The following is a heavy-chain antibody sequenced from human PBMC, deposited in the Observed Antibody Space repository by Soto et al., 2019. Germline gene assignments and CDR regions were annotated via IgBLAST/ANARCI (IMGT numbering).Heavy chain of an antibody. CDR1: GYTFTSYA. J-gene: IGHJ6*02. Sequence: QVQLVQSGAEVKKPGASVKVSCKASGYTFTSYAMHWVRQAPGQRLEWMGWINAGNGNTKYSQKFQGRVTITRDTSASTAYMELSSLRSEDTAVYYCARESLNRACSSTPCGYYYGMDVWGQGTTVTVSS. CDR3: ARESLNRACSSTPCGYYYGMDV. CDR2: INAGNGNT. D-gene: IGHD2-2*01. V-gene: IGHV1-3*01.